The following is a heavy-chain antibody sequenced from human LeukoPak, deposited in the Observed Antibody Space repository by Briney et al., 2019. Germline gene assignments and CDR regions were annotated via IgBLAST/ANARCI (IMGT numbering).Heavy chain of an antibody. CDR2: VNGDGSTT. J-gene: IGHJ6*03. V-gene: IGHV3-74*01. CDR1: GFTFSTYW. Sequence: GGSLRLSCAASGFTFSTYWMHWVRQAPGKGLVWVSRVNGDGSTTSYADSVKGRFTISRDNAKNTLYLQMNSLRADDTAVYYCAKDPQQGYFYYYYMDVWGKGTTVTISS. CDR3: AKDPQQGYFYYYYMDV. D-gene: IGHD6-13*01.